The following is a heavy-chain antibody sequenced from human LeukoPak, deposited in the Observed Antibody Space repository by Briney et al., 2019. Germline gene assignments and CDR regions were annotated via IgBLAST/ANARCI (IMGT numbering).Heavy chain of an antibody. CDR2: IYPGDSDT. CDR1: GYSFNSYW. D-gene: IGHD6-13*01. V-gene: IGHV5-51*01. Sequence: KPGESLKISCKGSGYSFNSYWIGWVRPMPGKGLEWMGIIYPGDSDTRYSPSFQGQVTISADKSISTAYLQWSSLKASDTAMYYCARQAVLSSSWSGLLWGQGTLVTVSS. CDR3: ARQAVLSSSWSGLL. J-gene: IGHJ4*02.